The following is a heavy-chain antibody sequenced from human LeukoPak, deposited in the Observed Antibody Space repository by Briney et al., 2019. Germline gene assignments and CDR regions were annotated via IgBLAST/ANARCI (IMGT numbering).Heavy chain of an antibody. CDR3: ARGSPYMDV. V-gene: IGHV4-34*01. Sequence: SETLSLTCAVYGGSFSGYYWSWIRQPPGKGLEWIGEINHSGSTNYNPSLKSRVTISVDRSKNQFSLKLSSVTAADTAVYYCARGSPYMDVWGKGTTVTVSS. CDR2: INHSGST. CDR1: GGSFSGYY. J-gene: IGHJ6*03.